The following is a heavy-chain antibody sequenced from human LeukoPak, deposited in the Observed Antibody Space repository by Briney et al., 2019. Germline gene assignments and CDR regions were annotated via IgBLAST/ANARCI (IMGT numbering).Heavy chain of an antibody. V-gene: IGHV4-30-2*01. Sequence: SQTLSLTCAVSGGSISSGDYSWNWIRQPPGKGLEWIGYIYHTGNTFYNPSLKRRVTISVDRSKNQFSLKLSSVTPAHTSVYYWRRVFFLVESPGSWFDPWGHGTLVTVSS. D-gene: IGHD3-10*01. CDR2: IYHTGNT. J-gene: IGHJ5*02. CDR1: GGSISSGDYS. CDR3: RRVFFLVESPGSWFDP.